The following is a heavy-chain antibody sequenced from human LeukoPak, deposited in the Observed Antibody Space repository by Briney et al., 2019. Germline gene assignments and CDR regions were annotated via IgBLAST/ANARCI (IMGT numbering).Heavy chain of an antibody. D-gene: IGHD3-3*01. CDR3: ARYDSRGSASTKFDY. CDR2: IYGGAST. J-gene: IGHJ4*02. Sequence: SETLSLTCSVSGYSISNFYYWDWIRQSPGKGLEWIGRIYGGASTSYNPSLMNRVTMSVDTSKNHFSLQLTSVTAADTAVYYCARYDSRGSASTKFDYWGPGIQVTVSS. V-gene: IGHV4-38-2*01. CDR1: GYSISNFYY.